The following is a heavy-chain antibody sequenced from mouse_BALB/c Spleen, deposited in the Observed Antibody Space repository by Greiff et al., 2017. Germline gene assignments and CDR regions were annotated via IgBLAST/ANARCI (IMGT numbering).Heavy chain of an antibody. CDR1: GFSLSRYS. D-gene: IGHD1-1*01. Sequence: VKLMESGPGLVAPSQSLSITCTVSGFSLSRYSVHWVRQPPGKGLEWLGMIWGGGSTDYNSALKSRLSISKDNSKSQVFLKMNSLQTDDTAMYYCARGGTTVVDTFAYWGQGTLVTVSA. J-gene: IGHJ3*01. CDR2: IWGGGST. CDR3: ARGGTTVVDTFAY. V-gene: IGHV2-6-4*01.